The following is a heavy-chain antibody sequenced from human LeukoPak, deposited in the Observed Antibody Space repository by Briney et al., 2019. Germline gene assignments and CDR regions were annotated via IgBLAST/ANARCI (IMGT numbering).Heavy chain of an antibody. D-gene: IGHD2-2*01. Sequence: GASVKVSCKASGYTFTSYYVHWVRQAPGQGLEWMRIINPSGGSTSYAQKFQSRVTMTRDTSTSTVYMELSSLRSEDTAVYYCARGGDIVVVPAELDYWGQGTLVTVSS. CDR3: ARGGDIVVVPAELDY. J-gene: IGHJ4*02. CDR1: GYTFTSYY. V-gene: IGHV1-46*01. CDR2: INPSGGST.